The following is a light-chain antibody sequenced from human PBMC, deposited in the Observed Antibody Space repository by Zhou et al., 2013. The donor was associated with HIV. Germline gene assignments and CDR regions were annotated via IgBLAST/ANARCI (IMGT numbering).Light chain of an antibody. J-gene: IGKJ2*01. CDR2: NAS. V-gene: IGKV3-15*01. CDR3: HQYYNWPHYT. CDR1: QNVGSN. Sequence: EIVMTQSPATLSVSPGERATLSCRASQNVGSNLAWYQRQPGQAPRLLIFNASTRASDIPARFSGSGSGTEFTLTISSMQSEDFAAYYCHQYYNWPHYTFGLGDQAGDQT.